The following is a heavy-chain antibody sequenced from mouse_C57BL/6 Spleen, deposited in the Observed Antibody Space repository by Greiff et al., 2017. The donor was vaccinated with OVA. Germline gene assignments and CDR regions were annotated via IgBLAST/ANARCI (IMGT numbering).Heavy chain of an antibody. J-gene: IGHJ4*01. Sequence: VQLQQSGPELVKPGASVKMSCKASGYPFTDYNMHWVKQSHGKSLEWIGYINPNNGGTSYNQKFKGKATLTVNKSSSTAYMELRSLTSEDSEVYECARKDYYGSRYDEYMDDWGKGTSVTVSS. CDR1: GYPFTDYN. D-gene: IGHD1-1*01. CDR2: INPNNGGT. V-gene: IGHV1-22*01. CDR3: ARKDYYGSRYDEYMDD.